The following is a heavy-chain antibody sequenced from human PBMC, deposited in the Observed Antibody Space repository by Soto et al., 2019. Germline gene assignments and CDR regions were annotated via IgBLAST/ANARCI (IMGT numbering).Heavy chain of an antibody. CDR1: GGSLSGYY. D-gene: IGHD2-15*01. Sequence: SETLSPTCGVYGGSLSGYYWSWIRQPPGKGLEWIGEINYGGSTNYNPSLKSRVTISVDTSKNQFSLKLRSLTAADTAVYYCVKKTEYCSGPTCHITRFDYWGKGSLVTVSS. CDR2: INYGGST. V-gene: IGHV4-34*01. J-gene: IGHJ4*02. CDR3: VKKTEYCSGPTCHITRFDY.